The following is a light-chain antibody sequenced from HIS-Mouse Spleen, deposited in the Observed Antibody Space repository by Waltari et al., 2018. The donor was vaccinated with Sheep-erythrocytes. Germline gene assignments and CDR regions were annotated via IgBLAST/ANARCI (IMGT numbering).Light chain of an antibody. Sequence: SYELTQPPSVSVSPGQTASITCSGDKLGDKYACWSPQKPGQSPVLVIYQDSKRPSGLPERFSGSNSGNTATLTISGTQAMDEADYYCQAWDSSTAEVFGGGTKLTVL. CDR2: QDS. CDR1: KLGDKY. J-gene: IGLJ2*01. CDR3: QAWDSSTAEV. V-gene: IGLV3-1*01.